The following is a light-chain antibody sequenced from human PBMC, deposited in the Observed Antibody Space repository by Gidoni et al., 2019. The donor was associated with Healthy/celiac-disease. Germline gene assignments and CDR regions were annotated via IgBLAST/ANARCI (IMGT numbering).Light chain of an antibody. V-gene: IGKV1-5*03. J-gene: IGKJ2*01. CDR2: QAS. Sequence: DIQMTQSPSTLSASVGDRVTITCRASQSISAWFAWYQQKPGKAPNLLMYQASTLESGVPSRFGGSGSGTEFTLTINSLQHDDLATYYCQQYNNHPYTFGQGTKVEIK. CDR1: QSISAW. CDR3: QQYNNHPYT.